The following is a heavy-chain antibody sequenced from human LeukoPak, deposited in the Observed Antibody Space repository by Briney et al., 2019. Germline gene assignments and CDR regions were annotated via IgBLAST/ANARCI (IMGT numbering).Heavy chain of an antibody. CDR1: GYTFTSYY. CDR2: MNPSSGNT. J-gene: IGHJ6*03. Sequence: ASVKVSCKASGYTFTSYYMHWVRQAPGQGLEWMGWMNPSSGNTGYAQKFQGRVTMTRNTSISTAYMELSSLRSEDTAVYYCARDVIYYMDVWGKGTTVTISS. CDR3: ARDVIYYMDV. D-gene: IGHD3-16*02. V-gene: IGHV1-8*02.